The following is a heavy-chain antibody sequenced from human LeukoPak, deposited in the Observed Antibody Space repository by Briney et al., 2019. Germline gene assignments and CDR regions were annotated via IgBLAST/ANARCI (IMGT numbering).Heavy chain of an antibody. J-gene: IGHJ4*02. CDR3: ARRVGARFDY. Sequence: SETLSLTCTVSGGSISSYYWSWIRQPPGKGLEWIGYIYYSGSTNYNPSLKSRVTISVDTSKNQFSLKLSSVTAADTAVYYCARRVGARFDYWGRGTLVTVSS. CDR2: IYYSGST. CDR1: GGSISSYY. V-gene: IGHV4-59*01. D-gene: IGHD1-26*01.